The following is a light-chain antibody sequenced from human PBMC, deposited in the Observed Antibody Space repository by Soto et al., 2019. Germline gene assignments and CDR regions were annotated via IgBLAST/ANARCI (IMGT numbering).Light chain of an antibody. CDR2: GNG. J-gene: IGLJ2*01. V-gene: IGLV1-40*01. CDR1: SSNIGAGSD. Sequence: QSVLTQPPSVSGAPGQSVIIPCTGSSSNIGAGSDVHWYQQIPGTAPKLLMYGNGNRPSGVPDRFSGSKSGTSASLAITGLQDDDEADYYSQSYDSSLRGVVFGGGTKLTVL. CDR3: QSYDSSLRGVV.